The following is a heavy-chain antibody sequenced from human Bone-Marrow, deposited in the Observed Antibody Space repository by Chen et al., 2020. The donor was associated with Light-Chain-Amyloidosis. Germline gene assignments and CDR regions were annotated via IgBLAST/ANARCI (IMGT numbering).Heavy chain of an antibody. CDR2: ISGSGVTT. CDR3: AKSQGSTWSYYYYAMDV. V-gene: IGHV3-23*01. J-gene: IGHJ6*02. CDR1: GFSFDKFT. Sequence: EGQLLESGGGLGQPGGSLRVSCAASGFSFDKFTMNWVRQAPGRGPEWVSAISGSGVTTYYSDSVKGRFTISRDNLNNTVFLQMDSLRAEDTAIYYCAKSQGSTWSYYYYAMDVWGQGTTVTVSS. D-gene: IGHD6-13*01.